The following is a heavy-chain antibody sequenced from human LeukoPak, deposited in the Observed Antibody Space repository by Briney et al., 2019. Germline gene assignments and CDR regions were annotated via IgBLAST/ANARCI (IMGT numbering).Heavy chain of an antibody. Sequence: RTSETLSLTCSVSGGSISSYYWNWIRQSPGKGLEWIGYISYSGNTYYNPSLKSRVTILIDTSKNQFFLRLTSVTAADTAVYYCAGDSHGSDFWGQGTLVTVSS. CDR1: GGSISSYY. CDR2: ISYSGNT. V-gene: IGHV4-59*01. D-gene: IGHD3-10*01. CDR3: AGDSHGSDF. J-gene: IGHJ4*02.